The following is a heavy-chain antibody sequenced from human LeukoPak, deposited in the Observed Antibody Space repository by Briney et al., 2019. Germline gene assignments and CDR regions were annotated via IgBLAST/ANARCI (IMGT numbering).Heavy chain of an antibody. Sequence: SVKVSCKASGGTFSSYAISWVRQAPGQGLEWMGRIIPILGIANYAQKFQGRVTITADKSTSTAYMELSSLRSEDTAVYYCATANIVATRTWGYGMDVWGQGTTVTVSS. V-gene: IGHV1-69*04. CDR2: IIPILGIA. CDR1: GGTFSSYA. CDR3: ATANIVATRTWGYGMDV. J-gene: IGHJ6*02. D-gene: IGHD5-12*01.